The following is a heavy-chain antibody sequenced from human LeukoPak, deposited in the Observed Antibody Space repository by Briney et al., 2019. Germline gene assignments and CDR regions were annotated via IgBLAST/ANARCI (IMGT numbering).Heavy chain of an antibody. D-gene: IGHD3-10*01. CDR3: AGESYVYNWFDP. Sequence: GGSLRLSCAASGFTFSSYWMHWVRQAPGKGLVWVSRINSDGSSTSYADSVKGRFTISRDNAKNTLYLQMNSLRAEDTAVYYCAGESYVYNWFDPWGRGTLVTVSS. J-gene: IGHJ5*02. V-gene: IGHV3-74*01. CDR1: GFTFSSYW. CDR2: INSDGSST.